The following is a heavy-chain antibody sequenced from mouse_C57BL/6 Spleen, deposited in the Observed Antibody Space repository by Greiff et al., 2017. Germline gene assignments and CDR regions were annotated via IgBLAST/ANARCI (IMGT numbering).Heavy chain of an antibody. V-gene: IGHV1-9*01. J-gene: IGHJ4*01. Sequence: QVQLKESGAELMKPGASVKLSCKATGYTFTGYWIEWVKQRPGHGLEWIGEILPGSGSTNDNEKFKGKATFTADTSSNTAYMQLSSLTTEDSAIYYCARGSGTGYAMDYWGQGTSVTVSS. D-gene: IGHD3-3*01. CDR3: ARGSGTGYAMDY. CDR2: ILPGSGST. CDR1: GYTFTGYW.